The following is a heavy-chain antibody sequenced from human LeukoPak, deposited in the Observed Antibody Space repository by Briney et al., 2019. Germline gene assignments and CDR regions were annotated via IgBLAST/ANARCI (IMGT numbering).Heavy chain of an antibody. CDR3: ASSISYCTNGVCYEEDY. J-gene: IGHJ4*02. D-gene: IGHD2-8*01. CDR1: GHSISSGYY. V-gene: IGHV4-38-2*02. Sequence: SETLSLTCSVSGHSISSGYYWGWVRQPPGKGLEWIGEINHSGSTNYNPSLKSRVTISVDTSKNQFSLKLSSVTAADTAVYYCASSISYCTNGVCYEEDYWGQGTLVTVSS. CDR2: INHSGST.